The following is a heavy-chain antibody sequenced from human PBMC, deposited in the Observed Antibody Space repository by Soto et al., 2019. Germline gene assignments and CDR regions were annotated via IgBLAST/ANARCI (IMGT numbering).Heavy chain of an antibody. CDR2: ISYDGSNK. CDR3: ARDGYSYYGMDV. Sequence: HWVRQAPGKGLEWVAVISYDGSNKYYADSVKGRFTISRDNSKNTLFLQMNSLSTEDTAVYYCARDGYSYYGMDVWGQGTTVTVSS. V-gene: IGHV3-30*04. J-gene: IGHJ6*02.